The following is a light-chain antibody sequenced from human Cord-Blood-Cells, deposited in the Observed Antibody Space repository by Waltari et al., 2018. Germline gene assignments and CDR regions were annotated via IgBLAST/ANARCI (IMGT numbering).Light chain of an antibody. V-gene: IGLV2-23*01. CDR2: EGS. CDR3: CSYAGSSTWV. CDR1: SSVVGSYTL. Sequence: QSALTQPAPVSGSPGQSITISCTGTSSVVGSYTLFSWYQQNPGKAPKLMIYEGSKRPSGVSNRFSGSKSGNTASLTISGLQAEDEADYYCCSYAGSSTWVFGGGTKLTVL. J-gene: IGLJ3*02.